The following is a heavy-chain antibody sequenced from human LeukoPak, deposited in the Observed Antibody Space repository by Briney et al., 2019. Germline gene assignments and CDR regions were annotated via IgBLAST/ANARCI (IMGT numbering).Heavy chain of an antibody. CDR2: ISGSGGST. J-gene: IGHJ4*02. D-gene: IGHD6-19*01. V-gene: IGHV3-23*01. CDR3: AKGLAVARYYFDY. Sequence: GGSLRLSCAASASTLSSYAMSWDRQAQGKGLEWVSAISGSGGSTYYADSVKGRFTISRDNSKNTLYLQMNSLRAEDTAVYYCAKGLAVARYYFDYWGQGTLVTVSS. CDR1: ASTLSSYA.